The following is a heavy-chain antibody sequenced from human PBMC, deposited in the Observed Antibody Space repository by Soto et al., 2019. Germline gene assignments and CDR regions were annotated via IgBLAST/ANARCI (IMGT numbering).Heavy chain of an antibody. V-gene: IGHV3-21*01. CDR2: ISSASSET. CDR1: GFPFSRNS. CDR3: ARVAY. Sequence: GRSVRLYCEASGFPFSRNSMNWVRQVPGKGLEWVASISSASSETWYADSVKGRFIISRDNAQNSLFLQMNTLRPEDSAIYYCARVAYWGPGTQVTVSS. J-gene: IGHJ4*02.